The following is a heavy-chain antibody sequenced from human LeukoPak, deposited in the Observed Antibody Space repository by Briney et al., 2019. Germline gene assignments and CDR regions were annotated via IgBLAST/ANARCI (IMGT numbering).Heavy chain of an antibody. Sequence: SCKASGYTFTSYYMHWVRQAPGKGLEWVAVISYDGSNKYYADSVKGRFTISRDNSKNTLYLQMNSLRAEDTAVYYCAKWATVTDDWGQGTLVTVSS. CDR2: ISYDGSNK. V-gene: IGHV3-30*18. J-gene: IGHJ4*02. CDR3: AKWATVTDD. CDR1: GYTFTSYY. D-gene: IGHD4-17*01.